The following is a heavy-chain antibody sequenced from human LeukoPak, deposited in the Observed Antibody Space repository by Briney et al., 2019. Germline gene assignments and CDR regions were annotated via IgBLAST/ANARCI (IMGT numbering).Heavy chain of an antibody. CDR1: GGSISGYY. D-gene: IGHD6-6*01. CDR2: IYSSGST. V-gene: IGHV4-4*09. CDR3: GRLTFTTRPVDV. Sequence: SETLSLTYSVSGGSISGYYWSWIRQPPGKALEWIGYIYSSGSTNFNPSLQSRVTISVDTSENQFSLTLRSVTVADTAVYFCGRLTFTTRPVDVWGKGTTVTVSS. J-gene: IGHJ6*04.